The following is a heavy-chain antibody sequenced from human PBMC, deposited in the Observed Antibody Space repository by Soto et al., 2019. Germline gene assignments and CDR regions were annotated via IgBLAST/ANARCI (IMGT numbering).Heavy chain of an antibody. V-gene: IGHV1-2*04. Sequence: ASVKVSCKASGYTFTGYYMHWVRQAPGQGLEWMGWINPNSGGTNYAQKFQGWVTMTRDTSISTAYMELSRLRAEDTALYYCVKGLSGYISLSFDYWGQGTLVTVSS. CDR2: INPNSGGT. CDR1: GYTFTGYY. D-gene: IGHD3-9*01. CDR3: VKGLSGYISLSFDY. J-gene: IGHJ4*02.